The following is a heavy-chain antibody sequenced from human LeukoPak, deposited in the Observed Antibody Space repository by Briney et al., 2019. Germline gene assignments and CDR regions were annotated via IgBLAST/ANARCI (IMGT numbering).Heavy chain of an antibody. D-gene: IGHD3-9*01. CDR3: ARTFYDILTGYPLDAFDI. CDR2: INPNSGGT. Sequence: GASVKVSCKASGYTFTGYYMHWVRQAPGQGLEWMGWINPNSGGTNYAQKFQGRVTMTRDTSISTAYMELSRLRSDDTAVYYCARTFYDILTGYPLDAFDIWGQGTMVTVSS. CDR1: GYTFTGYY. J-gene: IGHJ3*02. V-gene: IGHV1-2*02.